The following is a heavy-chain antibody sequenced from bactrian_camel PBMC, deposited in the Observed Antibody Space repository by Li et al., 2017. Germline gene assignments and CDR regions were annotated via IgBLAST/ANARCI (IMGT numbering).Heavy chain of an antibody. V-gene: IGHV3S55*01. D-gene: IGHD2*01. CDR1: GLTRSAYC. CDR3: AANPFWTYGAVCSYTRPADFGY. CDR2: IHHDLTT. J-gene: IGHJ6*01. Sequence: QLVESGGGSIQAGGSLRLSCSASGLTRSAYCMAWFRQTPGKEREGIAYIHHDLTTDYADSVKGRFTISQDSAKNILYLQMHSLKPEDTAMYYCAANPFWTYGAVCSYTRPADFGYWGQGTQVTVS.